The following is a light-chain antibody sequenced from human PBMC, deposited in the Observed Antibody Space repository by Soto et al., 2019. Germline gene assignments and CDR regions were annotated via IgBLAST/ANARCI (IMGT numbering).Light chain of an antibody. J-gene: IGLJ1*01. CDR1: SSDVGGYNY. V-gene: IGLV2-14*01. CDR2: EVS. Sequence: QSALTQSASVSGSPGQSITISCTGTSSDVGGYNYVSWYQQHPGKAPKLMIYEVSNRPSGVSNRFSGSKSGNTASLTISGLQAEDEADYYCSSYTSSSTLVYVFGTGTKVTVL. CDR3: SSYTSSSTLVYV.